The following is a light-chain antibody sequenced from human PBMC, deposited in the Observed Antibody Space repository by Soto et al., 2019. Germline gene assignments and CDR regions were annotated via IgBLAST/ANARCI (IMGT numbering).Light chain of an antibody. Sequence: QSALTQPASVSGSPGQSITISCTGTSSDVGFYNYVSWYQQQHPGKAPKLMIYEVSNRPSGVPDRFSGSKSGNTASLTISGLQAEDEADYYCSLYTSSSTYVFGTGTKVTVL. CDR2: EVS. CDR3: SLYTSSSTYV. V-gene: IGLV2-14*01. J-gene: IGLJ1*01. CDR1: SSDVGFYNY.